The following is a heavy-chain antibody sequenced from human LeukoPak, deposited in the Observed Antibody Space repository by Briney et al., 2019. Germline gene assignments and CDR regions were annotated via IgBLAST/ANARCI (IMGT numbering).Heavy chain of an antibody. CDR2: IQYDVTLK. CDR1: GFTFSDYG. V-gene: IGHV3-30*02. J-gene: IGHJ3*02. CDR3: AKEGHGNAFDI. Sequence: PGGSLRLSCAASGFTFSDYGIHWVRQAPGKGLEWVALIQYDVTLKYYADSVKGRFTLSRDNSKNTVNLQMNSLTAEDTAVYYCAKEGHGNAFDIWGQGTMVTVSS. D-gene: IGHD1-1*01.